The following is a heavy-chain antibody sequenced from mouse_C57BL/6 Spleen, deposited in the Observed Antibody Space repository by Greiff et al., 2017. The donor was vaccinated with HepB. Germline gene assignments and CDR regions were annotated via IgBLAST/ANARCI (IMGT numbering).Heavy chain of an antibody. CDR1: GYTFTDYE. J-gene: IGHJ3*01. CDR2: IDPETGGT. V-gene: IGHV1-15*01. Sequence: QVQLKESGAELVRPGASVTLSCKASGYTFTDYEMHWVKQTPVHGLEWIGAIDPETGGTAYNQKFKGKSILTADKSSSTAYMKLRNLTSEDSAVYYCTRPGGPWFAYWGQGTLVTVSA. CDR3: TRPGGPWFAY.